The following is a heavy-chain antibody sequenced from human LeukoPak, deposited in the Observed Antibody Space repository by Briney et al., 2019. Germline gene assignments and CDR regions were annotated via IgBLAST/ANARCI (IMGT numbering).Heavy chain of an antibody. J-gene: IGHJ5*02. CDR3: ARGGNWLDP. CDR1: GFTFSSYW. Sequence: PTGGSLRLSCAASGFTFSSYWTSWVRQAPGKGLEWVANIKQDGSEKYYVDSVKGRFTISRDNAKNSLYLQMNSLRAEDTAVYYCARGGNWLDPWGQGTLVTVSS. V-gene: IGHV3-7*01. CDR2: IKQDGSEK.